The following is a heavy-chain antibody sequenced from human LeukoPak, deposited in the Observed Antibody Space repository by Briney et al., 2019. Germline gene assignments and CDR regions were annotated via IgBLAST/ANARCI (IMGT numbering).Heavy chain of an antibody. CDR1: GGSFSGYY. D-gene: IGHD4-17*01. CDR3: ARGYGDYGFGWFDP. Sequence: SETLSLTCAVYGGSFSGYYWSWIRQPPGKGLEWIGEINHSGSTNYNPSLKSRVTISVDTSKNQFSLKLSSVTAADTAVYYCARGYGDYGFGWFDPWGQGPRSPFLQ. J-gene: IGHJ5*02. V-gene: IGHV4-34*01. CDR2: INHSGST.